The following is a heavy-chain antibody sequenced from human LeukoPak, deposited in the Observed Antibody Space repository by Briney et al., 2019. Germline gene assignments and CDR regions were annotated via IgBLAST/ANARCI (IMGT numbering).Heavy chain of an antibody. CDR3: SRYYFGSGSSRGMDV. CDR2: TRNKANSYTT. Sequence: GGSLGLSCAASGFTFSDHYMDWVRQAPGKGLEWVGRTRNKANSYTTEYAASVKGRFTISRDDSKNSLYLQMNSLKTEDSAVYYCSRYYFGSGSSRGMDVWGQGTTVTVS. J-gene: IGHJ6*02. CDR1: GFTFSDHY. V-gene: IGHV3-72*01. D-gene: IGHD3-10*01.